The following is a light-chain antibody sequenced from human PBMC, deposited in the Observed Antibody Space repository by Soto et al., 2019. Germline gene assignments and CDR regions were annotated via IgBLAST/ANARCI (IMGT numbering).Light chain of an antibody. CDR1: SSNIGSNT. J-gene: IGLJ1*01. CDR2: SNN. V-gene: IGLV1-44*01. CDR3: AAWDDSLNAVYV. Sequence: QSVLTQPPSASGTPGQRVTISCSGSSSNIGSNTVNWYQQLPGAAPKLLIYSNNQRPSGVPDRFSGSKSGTSASLAISGLQSEDEADYYCAAWDDSLNAVYVFGTGTKV.